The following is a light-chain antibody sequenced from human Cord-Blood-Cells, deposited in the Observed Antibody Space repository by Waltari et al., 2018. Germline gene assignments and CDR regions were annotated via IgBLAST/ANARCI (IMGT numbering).Light chain of an antibody. CDR3: QAWDSSTVV. CDR2: QDS. J-gene: IGLJ1*01. V-gene: IGLV3-1*01. CDR1: KLGDKY. Sequence: SYELTQLPSVSVSPGQTASITCSGDKLGDKYACWYQQKPGQSPVLVIYQDSKRPSGIPERFSCSNSGNTATLTISGTQAMGGADYYCQAWDSSTVVFGTGTKLTVL.